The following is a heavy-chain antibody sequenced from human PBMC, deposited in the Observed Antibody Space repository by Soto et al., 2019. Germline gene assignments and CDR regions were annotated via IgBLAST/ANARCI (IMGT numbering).Heavy chain of an antibody. Sequence: ASETLSLTCTVSGGSISSYYWSWIRQPPGKGLEWIGYIYYSGSTNYNPSLKSRVTISVDTSKNQFSLKLSSVTAADTAVYYCARDGAITHWIPADPNIYGMDVWGQGTTVTVSS. D-gene: IGHD2-2*01. CDR1: GGSISSYY. J-gene: IGHJ6*02. CDR2: IYYSGST. V-gene: IGHV4-59*01. CDR3: ARDGAITHWIPADPNIYGMDV.